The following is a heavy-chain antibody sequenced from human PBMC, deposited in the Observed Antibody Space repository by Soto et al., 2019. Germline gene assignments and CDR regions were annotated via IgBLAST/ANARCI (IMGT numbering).Heavy chain of an antibody. V-gene: IGHV3-21*01. CDR2: ISSSSSYI. D-gene: IGHD3-3*01. J-gene: IGHJ3*02. CDR1: GFTFSSYS. Sequence: GGSLRLSCAASGFTFSSYSMNWVRQAPGKGLEWVSSISSSSSYIYYADSVKGRFTISRDNAKNSLYLQMNSLRAEDTAVYYCARVIGSITIFGVVIPDAFDIWGQGTMVTVSS. CDR3: ARVIGSITIFGVVIPDAFDI.